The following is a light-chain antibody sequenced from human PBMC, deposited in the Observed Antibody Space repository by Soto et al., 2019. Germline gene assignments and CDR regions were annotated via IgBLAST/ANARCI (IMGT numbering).Light chain of an antibody. V-gene: IGKV1-5*03. CDR1: QSINRW. CDR2: RAS. J-gene: IGKJ2*02. CDR3: QQYHAYPCT. Sequence: DIQMTQSPSTLSTSVGDRVTITCRASQSINRWLAWYQQKPGKAPKVLIYRASTLDSGVPSRFSGSGSGTEFTLTISSLQPDDFGTYYCQQYHAYPCTFGQGTKLEI.